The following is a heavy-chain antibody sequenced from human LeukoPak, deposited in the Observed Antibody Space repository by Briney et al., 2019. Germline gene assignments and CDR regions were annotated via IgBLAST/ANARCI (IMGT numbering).Heavy chain of an antibody. J-gene: IGHJ6*02. CDR3: ARRISYYYGMDV. CDR2: INHSGST. V-gene: IGHV4-34*01. CDR1: GGSFSGYY. Sequence: PSETLSLTCAVYGGSFSGYYWSWIRQPPGKGPEWIGEINHSGSTNYNPSLKSRVTISVDTSKNQFSLKLSSVTAADTAVYYCARRISYYYGMDVWGQGTTVTVSS.